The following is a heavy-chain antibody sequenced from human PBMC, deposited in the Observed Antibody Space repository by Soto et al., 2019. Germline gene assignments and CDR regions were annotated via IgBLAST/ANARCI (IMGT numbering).Heavy chain of an antibody. Sequence: QVQLQQSGPGLVKPSQTLSLTCAISGDSVSSNRATWNWFRQSPSRGLEWLGRTYYRSRWFHDYAVSLNGRETINPDTSQNQFSLHLTSVTPEDTAVYYCGRLVGNSWIDYWGQGTLVTVSS. J-gene: IGHJ4*02. CDR3: GRLVGNSWIDY. CDR1: GDSVSSNRAT. CDR2: TYYRSRWFH. D-gene: IGHD6-13*01. V-gene: IGHV6-1*01.